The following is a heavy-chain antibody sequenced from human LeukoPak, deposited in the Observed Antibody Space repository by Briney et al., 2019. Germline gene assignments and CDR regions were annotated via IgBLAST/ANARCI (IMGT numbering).Heavy chain of an antibody. D-gene: IGHD4-17*01. V-gene: IGHV3-48*03. CDR1: GFSFSSYE. CDR3: ARVPTTVTTVYFDY. Sequence: GGSLRLSCAASGFSFSSYEMNWVRQAPGKGLEWLSYISSRGNTMYYADSVKGRFTISRDNSKNTLYLQMNSLRAEDTAVYYCARVPTTVTTVYFDYWGQGTLVTVSS. CDR2: ISSRGNTM. J-gene: IGHJ4*02.